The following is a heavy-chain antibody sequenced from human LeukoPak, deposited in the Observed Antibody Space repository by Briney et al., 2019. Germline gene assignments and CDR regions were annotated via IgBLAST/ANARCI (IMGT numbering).Heavy chain of an antibody. J-gene: IGHJ4*02. Sequence: GGSLRLSCAASAFTFSSYAMTWVRQAPGKWLEWVSAISGNGAGTYYTDSVKGRFTISRDNSKNTLHLQMDSLRAEDTAIYYCAKNRAVTPFYDYWGQGTLVTVSS. CDR2: ISGNGAGT. CDR1: AFTFSSYA. D-gene: IGHD4-11*01. CDR3: AKNRAVTPFYDY. V-gene: IGHV3-23*01.